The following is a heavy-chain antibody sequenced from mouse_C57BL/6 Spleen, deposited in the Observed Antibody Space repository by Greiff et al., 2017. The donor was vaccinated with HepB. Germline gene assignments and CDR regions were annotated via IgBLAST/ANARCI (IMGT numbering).Heavy chain of an antibody. J-gene: IGHJ4*01. CDR1: GFTFSSYG. CDR2: ISSGGSYT. D-gene: IGHD4-1*01. V-gene: IGHV5-6*01. Sequence: EVKLVESGGDLVKPGGSLKLSCAASGFTFSSYGMSWVRQTPDKRLEWVATISSGGSYTYYPDSVKGRFTISRDNAKNTLYLQMSSLKSEDTAMYYCARHAGTGAMDYWGQGTSVTVSS. CDR3: ARHAGTGAMDY.